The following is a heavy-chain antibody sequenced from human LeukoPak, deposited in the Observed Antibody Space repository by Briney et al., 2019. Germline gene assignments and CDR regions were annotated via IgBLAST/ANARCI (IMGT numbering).Heavy chain of an antibody. CDR1: GFNFSSYA. D-gene: IGHD6-19*01. CDR3: AREVGGWYMRYYFDY. CDR2: ISYDGSNK. Sequence: PGRSLRLSCAASGFNFSSYAMHWVRQAPGKGLEWVAVISYDGSNKYYADSVKGRFTISRDNSKNALYLQMNSLRAEDTAVYYCAREVGGWYMRYYFDYWGQGTLVTVSS. V-gene: IGHV3-30-3*01. J-gene: IGHJ4*02.